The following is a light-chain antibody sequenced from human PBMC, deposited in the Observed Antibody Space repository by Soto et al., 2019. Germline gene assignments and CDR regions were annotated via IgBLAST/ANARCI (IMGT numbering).Light chain of an antibody. CDR3: SSFTSSSTLYV. J-gene: IGLJ1*01. CDR2: EVS. Sequence: QSALTQPASVSGSPGQSITISCTGTSSDVGGYNSVSWYQQHPGKAPKLMIYEVSNRPSGASNRFSGSKSGNTASLTVSGLQAEDEADYYCSSFTSSSTLYVFGTGTQLTVL. V-gene: IGLV2-14*01. CDR1: SSDVGGYNS.